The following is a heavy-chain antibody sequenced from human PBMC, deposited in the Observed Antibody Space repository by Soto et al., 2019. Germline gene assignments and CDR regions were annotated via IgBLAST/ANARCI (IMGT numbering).Heavy chain of an antibody. Sequence: ASVKVSCKASGYTFTSYDINWVRQATGQGLEWMGWMNPNSGNTGYAQKFQGRVTMTRNTSISTAYMELSSLRSEDTAVYYCASPYVAALSTSYALDFSGQGTMVIVSS. CDR2: MNPNSGNT. D-gene: IGHD2-2*01. J-gene: IGHJ3*01. CDR1: GYTFTSYD. CDR3: ASPYVAALSTSYALDF. V-gene: IGHV1-8*01.